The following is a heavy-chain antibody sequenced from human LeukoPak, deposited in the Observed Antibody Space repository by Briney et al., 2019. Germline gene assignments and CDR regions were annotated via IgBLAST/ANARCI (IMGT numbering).Heavy chain of an antibody. CDR2: ISSSSSYI. D-gene: IGHD6-6*01. Sequence: PGGSLRLSCAASGFTFSSYSMNWVRQAPGKGLEWVSSISSSSSYIYYADSVKGRFTISGDNAKNSLYLQMNSLRAEDTAVYYCASSGYSSSSNPDYWGQGTLVTVSS. CDR3: ASSGYSSSSNPDY. J-gene: IGHJ4*02. V-gene: IGHV3-21*01. CDR1: GFTFSSYS.